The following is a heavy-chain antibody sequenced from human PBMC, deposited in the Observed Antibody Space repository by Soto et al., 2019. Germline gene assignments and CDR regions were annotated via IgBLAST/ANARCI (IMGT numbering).Heavy chain of an antibody. CDR1: GFTFSSYA. J-gene: IGHJ4*02. V-gene: IGHV3-23*01. Sequence: PGGSLRLSCAASGFTFSSYAMSWVRQAPGKGLEWVSGITASGGSTSYADSVKGRFTISRDNSKNTLYLQMNSLRAEDTAVYYCANPQGIVLVPAAIWYWGQGTLVTVSS. CDR3: ANPQGIVLVPAAIWY. CDR2: ITASGGST. D-gene: IGHD2-2*02.